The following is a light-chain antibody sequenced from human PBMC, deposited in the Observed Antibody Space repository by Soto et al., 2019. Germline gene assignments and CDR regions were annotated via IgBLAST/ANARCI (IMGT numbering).Light chain of an antibody. Sequence: SYELTQPPSVSVAPGETARITCGGNNIGSNSVHWYPRKPGQAPVVVIYYDRDRPSEIPERSSGSNSGNTATLTISRVEAGDEADYYCQVWDRSSDHVMFGGRTKLTV. CDR2: YDR. J-gene: IGLJ3*02. CDR3: QVWDRSSDHVM. CDR1: NIGSNS. V-gene: IGLV3-21*04.